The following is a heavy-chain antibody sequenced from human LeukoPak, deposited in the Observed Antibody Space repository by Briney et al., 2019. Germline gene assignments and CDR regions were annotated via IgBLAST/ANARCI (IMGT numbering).Heavy chain of an antibody. CDR1: GFTFSNTW. Sequence: AGGFLRLSCAASGFTFSNTWMSWVRQAPGKGLEWVANINPDGSEKYYVDSVKGRFTISRDNGKNSLYLQLNSLRAEDTAVYYCARYYDPPVGDAFDIWGQGTMVTVSS. CDR3: ARYYDPPVGDAFDI. CDR2: INPDGSEK. J-gene: IGHJ3*02. D-gene: IGHD3-16*01. V-gene: IGHV3-7*01.